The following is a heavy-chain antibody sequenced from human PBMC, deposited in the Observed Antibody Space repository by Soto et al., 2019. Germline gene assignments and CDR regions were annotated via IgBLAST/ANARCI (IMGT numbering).Heavy chain of an antibody. Sequence: SVKVSCKASRVGFNNFIVNWVRQAPGVVLEWVGVILPVFGPANYAQKFQGRVTITADESTSTSYMELNNLRSEDTAVYYCAKVRYSSHRGYYYGMDVWGQGPTVTVSS. CDR3: AKVRYSSHRGYYYGMDV. CDR1: RVGFNNFI. CDR2: ILPVFGPA. J-gene: IGHJ6*02. D-gene: IGHD6-19*01. V-gene: IGHV1-69*13.